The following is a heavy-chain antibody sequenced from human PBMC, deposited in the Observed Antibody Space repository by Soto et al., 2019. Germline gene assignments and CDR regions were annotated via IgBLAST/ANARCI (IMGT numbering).Heavy chain of an antibody. CDR1: GTSISTYY. J-gene: IGHJ3*02. CDR3: AREEQQLVLTFDI. D-gene: IGHD6-13*01. CDR2: ISYSGST. Sequence: PSETLSLTCTVSGTSISTYYWSWIRQPPGKGLEWIGYISYSGSTDYNPSLKSRVTISVDTSKNQFSLQLNSVTPEDTAVYYCAREEQQLVLTFDIWGQGTMVTVSS. V-gene: IGHV4-59*12.